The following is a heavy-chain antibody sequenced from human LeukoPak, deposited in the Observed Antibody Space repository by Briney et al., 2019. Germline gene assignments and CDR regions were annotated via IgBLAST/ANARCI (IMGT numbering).Heavy chain of an antibody. D-gene: IGHD3-3*01. J-gene: IGHJ4*02. CDR1: GFTFSSYA. CDR2: ISYDGSNK. V-gene: IGHV3-30-3*01. Sequence: GGSLRLSCAASGFTFSSYAMHWVRQAPGKGLEWVAVISYDGSNKYYADSVKGRFTISRDNSKNTLYLQKNSLRAEDTAVYYCARDFLAQYYFDYWGQGTLVTVSS. CDR3: ARDFLAQYYFDY.